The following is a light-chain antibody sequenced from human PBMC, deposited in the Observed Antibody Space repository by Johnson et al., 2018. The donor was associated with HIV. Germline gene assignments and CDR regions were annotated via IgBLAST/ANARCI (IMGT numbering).Light chain of an antibody. Sequence: QSVLTQPHSVSAAPGQKVTISCFGSDSNIGNNYVSWYQQLPGTAPKLLIYENNKRPSGIPDRFSASESGTSATLGITGLPTGDEADYYCGAWDSSLSAHYVFGTGTKVTVL. V-gene: IGLV1-51*01. CDR3: GAWDSSLSAHYV. J-gene: IGLJ1*01. CDR2: ENN. CDR1: DSNIGNNY.